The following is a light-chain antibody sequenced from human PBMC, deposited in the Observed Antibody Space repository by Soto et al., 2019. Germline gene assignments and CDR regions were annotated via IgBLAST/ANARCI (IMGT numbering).Light chain of an antibody. Sequence: EIVLTQSPATLSLSPGEGAALSCGASQSVSSSYLAWYQQKPGLAPRLVIYDASNRATGIPDRFSGSGSGTDFTLTISSLQPDDFATYYCHQYNRFPRTFGQGTKVDIK. J-gene: IGKJ1*01. CDR2: DAS. CDR3: HQYNRFPRT. V-gene: IGKV3D-20*01. CDR1: QSVSSSY.